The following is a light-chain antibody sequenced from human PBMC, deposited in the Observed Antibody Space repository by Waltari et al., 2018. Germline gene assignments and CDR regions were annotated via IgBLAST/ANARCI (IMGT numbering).Light chain of an antibody. CDR2: KAS. CDR1: QDIGTW. Sequence: DIQLTQSPSTLSASVGDRFTITCRASQDIGTWLAWYQQKPGKAPKLLLYKASRLQSGVPSRFSGRGSGTEFTLTISSLQPEDFATFYCQQFDTYPWTFGQGTKVDIK. CDR3: QQFDTYPWT. J-gene: IGKJ1*01. V-gene: IGKV1-5*03.